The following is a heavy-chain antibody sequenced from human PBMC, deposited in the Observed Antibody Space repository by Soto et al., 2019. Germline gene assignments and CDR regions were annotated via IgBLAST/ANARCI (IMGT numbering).Heavy chain of an antibody. D-gene: IGHD4-17*01. Sequence: SETLSLTCTVSGGSISSYYWSWIRQPPGKGLEWIGYIYYSGSTNYNPSLKSRVTISVDTSKNQSSLKLSSVTAADTAVYYCARDDYGGNSYYYYGMDVWGQGTTVTVS. CDR3: ARDDYGGNSYYYYGMDV. CDR1: GGSISSYY. CDR2: IYYSGST. J-gene: IGHJ6*02. V-gene: IGHV4-59*01.